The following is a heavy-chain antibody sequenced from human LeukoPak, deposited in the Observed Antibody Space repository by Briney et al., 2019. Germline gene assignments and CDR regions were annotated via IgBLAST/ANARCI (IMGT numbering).Heavy chain of an antibody. CDR2: ISGSGGST. J-gene: IGHJ5*02. V-gene: IGHV3-23*01. Sequence: GGSLRLSCAASGFTFSSYAMSWVRQAPGKGLEWVSAISGSGGSTYYADSVKGRFTISRDNSKNTLYLQMNSLRAEDTAVYYCAKDPVGWTGGNWFDPWGQGTLVTVSS. CDR1: GFTFSSYA. CDR3: AKDPVGWTGGNWFDP. D-gene: IGHD1-26*01.